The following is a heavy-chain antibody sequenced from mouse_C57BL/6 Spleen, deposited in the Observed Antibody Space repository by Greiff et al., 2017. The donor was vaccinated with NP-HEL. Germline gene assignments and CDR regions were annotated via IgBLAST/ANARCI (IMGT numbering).Heavy chain of an antibody. Sequence: EVKLVESGGGLVHPGGSLSLSCAASGFTFTDYYMSWVRQPPGKALAWLGFIRNKANGYTTEYSASVKGRFTISRDNSQSILYLQMNALRAEDSATYYCARSPRWDYWGQGTSVTVSS. V-gene: IGHV7-3*01. CDR1: GFTFTDYY. CDR3: ARSPRWDY. J-gene: IGHJ4*01. CDR2: IRNKANGYTT.